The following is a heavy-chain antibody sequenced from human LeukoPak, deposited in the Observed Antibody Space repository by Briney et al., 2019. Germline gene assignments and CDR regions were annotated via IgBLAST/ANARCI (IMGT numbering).Heavy chain of an antibody. Sequence: GGSLRLSCAASGFTFSSYAMSWVRQAPGKGLEWVSAISGSGGSTYYADSVKGRFTVSRDNSKNTLYLQMNSLRAEDTAVYYRASFFTRITMIVVVTNYWGQGTLVTVSS. D-gene: IGHD3-22*01. J-gene: IGHJ4*02. CDR3: ASFFTRITMIVVVTNY. V-gene: IGHV3-23*01. CDR2: ISGSGGST. CDR1: GFTFSSYA.